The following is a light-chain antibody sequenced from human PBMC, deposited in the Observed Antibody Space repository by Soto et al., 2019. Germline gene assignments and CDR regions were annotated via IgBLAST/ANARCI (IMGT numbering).Light chain of an antibody. CDR2: DAS. CDR3: QQYDSSPRT. J-gene: IGKJ3*01. CDR1: QSLSGKY. V-gene: IGKV3-20*01. Sequence: EIVLTQSPGTLSLSPGERATLSCRASQSLSGKYLAWYQQKPGQSPRLLIYDASNRATGIPDRFSGGGSGADFTLTISRLEPEDFAVYYCQQYDSSPRTFGPGTKVDIK.